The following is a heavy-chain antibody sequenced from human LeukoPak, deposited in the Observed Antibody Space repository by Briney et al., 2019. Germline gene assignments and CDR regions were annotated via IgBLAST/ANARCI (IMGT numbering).Heavy chain of an antibody. D-gene: IGHD3-9*01. Sequence: SETLSLTCTVSGGSISSSSYYWGWIRQPPGKGLEWIGSIYYSGSTYYNPSLKSRVTISVDTSKNQFSLKLSSVTAADTAVYYCARATSSHYDILTGSRPFDYWGQGTLVTVSS. CDR1: GGSISSSSYY. V-gene: IGHV4-39*07. J-gene: IGHJ4*02. CDR3: ARATSSHYDILTGSRPFDY. CDR2: IYYSGST.